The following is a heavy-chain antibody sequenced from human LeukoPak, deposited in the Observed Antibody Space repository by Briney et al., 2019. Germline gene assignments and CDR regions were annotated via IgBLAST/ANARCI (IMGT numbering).Heavy chain of an antibody. J-gene: IGHJ5*02. CDR3: ARHLLTTVTRVGWFDP. D-gene: IGHD4-17*01. CDR2: IYTSGST. Sequence: PSETLSLTCTVSGGSISSYYWSWIRQPAGKGLEWIGRIYTSGSTNYNPSLKSRVTMSVDTSKNQFSLKLSSVTAADTAVYYCARHLLTTVTRVGWFDPWGQGTLVTVSS. CDR1: GGSISSYY. V-gene: IGHV4-4*07.